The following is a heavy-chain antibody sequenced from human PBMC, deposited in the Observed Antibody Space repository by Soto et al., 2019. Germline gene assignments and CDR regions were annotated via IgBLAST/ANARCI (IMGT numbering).Heavy chain of an antibody. V-gene: IGHV3-30*03. D-gene: IGHD1-26*01. J-gene: IGHJ1*01. Sequence: QVQLVESGGGVVQLGRSRTLSCVAPGFTFRLYGMHWVRQAPGKGLGWVAAVSYDGKNKWYGDSVQVRFTISRDISKXXXXXXXXXXXXXXXXXXXXARGREVAAVQDWWGQGIVVAVSS. CDR2: VSYDGKNK. CDR3: ARGREVAAVQDW. CDR1: GFTFRLYG.